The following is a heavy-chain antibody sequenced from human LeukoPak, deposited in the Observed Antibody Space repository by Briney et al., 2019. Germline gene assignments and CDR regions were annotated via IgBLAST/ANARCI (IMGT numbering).Heavy chain of an antibody. CDR1: GFSFKTYG. V-gene: IGHV3-33*03. CDR3: ATNSYTGSSKNTFNF. D-gene: IGHD3-16*01. CDR2: IWYDGSNR. J-gene: IGHJ4*02. Sequence: RAGGSLRLSCAASGFSFKTYGMHWVRQAPGKGLEWVAIIWYDGSNRFYADSVKGRFTISRDNSKSTLYLQMNSLRAEDTAVYYCATNSYTGSSKNTFNFWGQGTLVTVSS.